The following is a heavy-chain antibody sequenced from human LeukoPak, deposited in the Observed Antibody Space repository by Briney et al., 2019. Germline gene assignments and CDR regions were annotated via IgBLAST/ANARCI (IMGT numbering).Heavy chain of an antibody. J-gene: IGHJ4*02. Sequence: PSETLSLTCTVSGVSISSDYWGWIRQAPGKGPDGLGGVYHSGTTNYNPSLKSRVTISIDSSRNQFSLNLNSVTAADTAVYYCARMEVRGSYGLSYWYYFDYWGQGTLVTVSS. CDR3: ARMEVRGSYGLSYWYYFDY. D-gene: IGHD5-18*01. V-gene: IGHV4-4*08. CDR2: VYHSGTT. CDR1: GVSISSDY.